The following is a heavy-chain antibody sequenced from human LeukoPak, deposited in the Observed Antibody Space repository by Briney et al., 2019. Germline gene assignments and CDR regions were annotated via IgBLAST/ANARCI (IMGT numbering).Heavy chain of an antibody. J-gene: IGHJ4*02. D-gene: IGHD2-2*01. CDR3: ARDSSYAEGVY. CDR2: NT. Sequence: ASVKVSCKASGYTFTSYGISWVRQAPGQGLEWMGWNTNYAQKLQGRVTMTTDTSTSTAYVELRSLGSDDTAVYYCARDSSYAEGVYWGQGTLVTVTS. CDR1: GYTFTSYG. V-gene: IGHV1-18*01.